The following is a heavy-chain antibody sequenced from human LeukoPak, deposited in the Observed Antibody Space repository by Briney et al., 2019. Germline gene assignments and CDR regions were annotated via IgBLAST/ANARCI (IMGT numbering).Heavy chain of an antibody. CDR2: INHSGST. CDR1: GGSFSGYY. J-gene: IGHJ4*02. Sequence: SETLSHTCAVYGGSFSGYYWSWIRQPPGKGLEWIGEINHSGSTNYNPSLKSRLTISVDTSKNQLSLKLSSVTAADTAMYYCARDTGTMTYFDYWGQGTLVTVSS. V-gene: IGHV4-34*09. D-gene: IGHD3-22*01. CDR3: ARDTGTMTYFDY.